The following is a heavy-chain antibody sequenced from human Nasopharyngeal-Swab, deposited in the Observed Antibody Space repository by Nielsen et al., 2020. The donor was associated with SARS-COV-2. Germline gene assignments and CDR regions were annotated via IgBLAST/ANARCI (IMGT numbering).Heavy chain of an antibody. D-gene: IGHD5-12*01. Sequence: GESLKISCAASGFTFSSYAMSWVRQAPGKGLEWVSAISGSGGSIYYADSVKGRFTISRDNAKNSLYLQMNSLRAEDTAVYYCARDPRYGGYLYYYYGMDVWGQGTTVTVSS. V-gene: IGHV3-23*01. CDR1: GFTFSSYA. CDR3: ARDPRYGGYLYYYYGMDV. CDR2: ISGSGGSI. J-gene: IGHJ6*02.